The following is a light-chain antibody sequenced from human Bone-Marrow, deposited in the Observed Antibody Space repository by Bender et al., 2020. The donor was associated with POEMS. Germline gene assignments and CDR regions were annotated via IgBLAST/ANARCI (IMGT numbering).Light chain of an antibody. CDR3: SSYAGSNTLV. CDR1: SSNTGSGYD. V-gene: IGLV1-40*01. CDR2: GYN. Sequence: QSVLTQPPSVSGAPGQRVTISCTGSSSNTGSGYDINWYQHLPGTAPKLLIYGYNNRPSGVPDRFSGSKSGTSASLAITGLQAEDEANYYCSSYAGSNTLVFGGGTKLTVL. J-gene: IGLJ3*02.